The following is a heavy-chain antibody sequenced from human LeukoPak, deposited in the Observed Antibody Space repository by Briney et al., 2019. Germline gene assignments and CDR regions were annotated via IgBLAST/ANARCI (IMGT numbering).Heavy chain of an antibody. Sequence: GGSLRLSCAASGFTFSSYWMHWVRQAPGKGLAWVSRINTDGSSTNYADSVKGRFTISRDNAKNTLYLQMNSLRAEDTAVYYCARPHLPTASTNWFDPWGQGTLVTVSS. CDR2: INTDGSST. CDR3: ARPHLPTASTNWFDP. D-gene: IGHD2-2*01. J-gene: IGHJ5*02. CDR1: GFTFSSYW. V-gene: IGHV3-74*01.